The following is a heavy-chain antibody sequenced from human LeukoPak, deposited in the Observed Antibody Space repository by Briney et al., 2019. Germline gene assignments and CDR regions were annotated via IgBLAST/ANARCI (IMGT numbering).Heavy chain of an antibody. CDR1: GFTLSSYW. D-gene: IGHD2-15*01. J-gene: IGHJ3*02. CDR2: MKGDGSVK. Sequence: GGSLRLSCAASGFTLSSYWMSWVRQAPGKGLEWVASMKGDGSVKHFLDSVEGRFTISRDNAKNSLYLQMNSLRAEDTAVYYCARWDAYCSGGRCYSGDFAFDIWGQGTMVTVSS. CDR3: ARWDAYCSGGRCYSGDFAFDI. V-gene: IGHV3-7*01.